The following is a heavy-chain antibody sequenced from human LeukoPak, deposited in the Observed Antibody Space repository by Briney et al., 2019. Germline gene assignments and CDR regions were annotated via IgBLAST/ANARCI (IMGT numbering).Heavy chain of an antibody. CDR3: AKGHTYGLGESYLDF. Sequence: GGSLRLSCEASGYTFDDYAMHWVRQAPGKGLEWVSAISWNSGSIGYADSVKGRFTISRDNGKNSLYLQMNSLRTEDTALYYCAKGHTYGLGESYLDFWGQGTPVSVSS. J-gene: IGHJ4*02. CDR2: ISWNSGSI. CDR1: GYTFDDYA. V-gene: IGHV3-9*01. D-gene: IGHD5-18*01.